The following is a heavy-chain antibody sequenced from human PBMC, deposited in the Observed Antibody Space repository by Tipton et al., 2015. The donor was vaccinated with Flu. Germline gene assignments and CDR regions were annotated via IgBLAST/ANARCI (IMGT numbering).Heavy chain of an antibody. CDR2: VSYDGHRA. J-gene: IGHJ5*02. V-gene: IGHV3-43D*04. CDR3: ARDGPPYSPTSGWFDP. D-gene: IGHD1-26*01. Sequence: GSLRLSYAASGFTFGDYAMHWVRQAPGKGLEWVSLVSYDGHRADYADSVKGRFTISRDNARNSLYLQMNSLRAEDTAVYFCARDGPPYSPTSGWFDPWGQGTLVTVSS. CDR1: GFTFGDYA.